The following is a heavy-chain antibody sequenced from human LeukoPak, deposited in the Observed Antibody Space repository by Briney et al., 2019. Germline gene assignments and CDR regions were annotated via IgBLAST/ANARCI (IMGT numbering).Heavy chain of an antibody. D-gene: IGHD6-19*01. CDR3: ARSGKSGWYGFFDY. CDR1: GFSLSSSGVS. CDR2: IYWNDDK. V-gene: IGHV2-5*01. Sequence: SGPTLVKPTQTLTLTCTFSGFSLSSSGVSVAWIRQPPGKALEWLALIYWNDDKRYSPSLMSRLAITKSTSKNQVVLTMTNVDPVDTATYYCARSGKSGWYGFFDYWGRGTLVTVS. J-gene: IGHJ4*02.